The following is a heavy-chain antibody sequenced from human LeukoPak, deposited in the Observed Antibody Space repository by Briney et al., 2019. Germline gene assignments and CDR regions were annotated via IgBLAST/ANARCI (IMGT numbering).Heavy chain of an antibody. D-gene: IGHD6-13*01. V-gene: IGHV4-61*08. Sequence: PSETLSLTCTVSGGSISSGGYYWSWIRQPPGKGLEWIGYIYYSGSTNYNPSLKSLVTISVDTSKNQFSLKLSSVTAADTAVYYCARGIAAAPYYYFDYWGQGTLVTVSS. CDR3: ARGIAAAPYYYFDY. CDR1: GGSISSGGYY. CDR2: IYYSGST. J-gene: IGHJ4*02.